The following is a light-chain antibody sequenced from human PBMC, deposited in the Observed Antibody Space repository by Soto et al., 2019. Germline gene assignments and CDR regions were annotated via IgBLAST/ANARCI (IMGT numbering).Light chain of an antibody. CDR2: AAS. J-gene: IGKJ3*01. CDR3: QQYDRSPFT. CDR1: QSVSRNF. Sequence: EIVLTQSPATLSLSPEERATLSCGASQSVSRNFLAWYQQKPGLAPSLVMYAASTRATGIPDRFSGSGSGTDFTLTISRLEPEDFAVYYCQQYDRSPFTFGPGTKVDI. V-gene: IGKV3D-20*01.